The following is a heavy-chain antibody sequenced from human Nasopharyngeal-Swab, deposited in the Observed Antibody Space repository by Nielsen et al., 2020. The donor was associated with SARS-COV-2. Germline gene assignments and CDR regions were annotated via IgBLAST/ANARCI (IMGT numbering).Heavy chain of an antibody. CDR2: INHSGST. CDR1: GGSFSGYY. J-gene: IGHJ6*02. V-gene: IGHV4-34*01. Sequence: SETLSLTCAVYGGSFSGYYWSWIRQPPGKGLEWIGEINHSGSTNYNPSLKSRVTISVDTPKNQFSLKLSSVTAADTAVYYCAREFVTMVRGVISHYYYYGMDVWGQGTTVTVSS. CDR3: AREFVTMVRGVISHYYYYGMDV. D-gene: IGHD3-10*01.